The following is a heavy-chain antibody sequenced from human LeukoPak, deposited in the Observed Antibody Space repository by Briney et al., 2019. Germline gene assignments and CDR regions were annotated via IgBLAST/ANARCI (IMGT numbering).Heavy chain of an antibody. Sequence: ASVKVSCKSSGYTFTSHYIHWVRQAPGQGLEWMGWINPNSGATTSAQKFHDTLTMTRDTSINTAYMELRWLRSVDTAVYLCARGSGLPDSNGFHYFDYWGQGTLVTVSS. J-gene: IGHJ4*02. CDR3: ARGSGLPDSNGFHYFDY. CDR1: GYTFTSHY. D-gene: IGHD3-22*01. V-gene: IGHV1-2*02. CDR2: INPNSGAT.